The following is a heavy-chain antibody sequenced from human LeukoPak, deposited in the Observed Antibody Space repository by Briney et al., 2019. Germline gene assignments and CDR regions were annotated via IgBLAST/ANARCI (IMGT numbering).Heavy chain of an antibody. V-gene: IGHV1-3*03. CDR2: ISPDNGNA. Sequence: ASVKVSCKTSGYSFTSQDMHWVRQAPGQRLEWVGCISPDNGNAQYSQGFQGRVTITRDTSANTAYMELSSLRSEDMAVYYCARYNDDSSGYKNYFDYWGQGTLVTVSS. D-gene: IGHD3-22*01. CDR3: ARYNDDSSGYKNYFDY. CDR1: GYSFTSQD. J-gene: IGHJ4*02.